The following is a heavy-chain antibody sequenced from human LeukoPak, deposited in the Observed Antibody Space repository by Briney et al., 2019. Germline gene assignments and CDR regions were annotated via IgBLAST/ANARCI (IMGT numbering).Heavy chain of an antibody. CDR2: ISGSGGST. CDR1: GFTFSRYA. V-gene: IGHV3-23*01. D-gene: IGHD3-9*01. CDR3: AKHPQLRYFDWFPTFFD. J-gene: IGHJ4*02. Sequence: GGSLRLSCAASGFTFSRYAMSWVPQAPGKGLEWVSAISGSGGSTYYADAVKGRFTISRDNSKNTLYLQMNSLRAEDTAVYYCAKHPQLRYFDWFPTFFDWGQGTLVTVSS.